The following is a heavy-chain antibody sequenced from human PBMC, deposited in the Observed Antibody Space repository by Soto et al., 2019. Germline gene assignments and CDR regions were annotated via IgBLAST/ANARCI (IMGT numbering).Heavy chain of an antibody. CDR2: TRNKAQSSTT. J-gene: IGHJ3*02. V-gene: IGHV3-72*01. Sequence: EVQLVESGGGLVQPGGSLRLSCAASGFTLSDHYMDWLRQAPGKGLEWVGRTRNKAQSSTTEYAASVKGRFTISRDDSKNSLYLQMNSLKTEATSVYYCARESGDYVQGAFEIWGQGTMVTVSS. CDR1: GFTLSDHY. CDR3: ARESGDYVQGAFEI. D-gene: IGHD4-17*01.